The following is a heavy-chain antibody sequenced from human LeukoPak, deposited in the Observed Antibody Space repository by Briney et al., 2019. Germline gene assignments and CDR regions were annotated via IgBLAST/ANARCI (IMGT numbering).Heavy chain of an antibody. V-gene: IGHV4-59*08. CDR2: IYYSGST. CDR3: ASHPYDILTGYYQDY. Sequence: SETLSLTCTVSGGSISSYYWSWLRQPPGKGLERIGYIYYSGSTNYNPSLKSRVSISVDTSKNQFSLKLSSVTTADTDVYYCASHPYDILTGYYQDYWGQGTLVTVSS. D-gene: IGHD3-9*01. CDR1: GGSISSYY. J-gene: IGHJ4*02.